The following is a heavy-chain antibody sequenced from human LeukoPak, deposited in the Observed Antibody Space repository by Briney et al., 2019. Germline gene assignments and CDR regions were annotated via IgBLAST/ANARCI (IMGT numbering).Heavy chain of an antibody. CDR1: GFTFSSYD. CDR2: ISGSGDIT. V-gene: IGHV3-23*01. J-gene: IGHJ4*02. Sequence: GASLRLSCAASGFTFSSYDMSWVRQAPGKGLEWVSTISGSGDITYHADSAKGRFTISRDNSKNTLYLQMNSLRAEDTGVYYCAKDLVSGDWYWRGFDSWGQGTLVTVSS. CDR3: AKDLVSGDWYWRGFDS. D-gene: IGHD6-19*01.